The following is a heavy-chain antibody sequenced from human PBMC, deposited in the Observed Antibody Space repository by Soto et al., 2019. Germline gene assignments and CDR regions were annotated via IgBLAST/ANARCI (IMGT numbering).Heavy chain of an antibody. CDR1: GGTFSSYA. CDR2: IIPIFGTA. D-gene: IGHD2-15*01. CDR3: AITNPGYCSGGSCFEYFQH. J-gene: IGHJ1*01. Sequence: QVQLMQSGAEVKKPGSSVKVSCKASGGTFSSYAISWVRQAPGQGLEWMGGIIPIFGTANYAQKFQGRVTITADESTSTAYMELSSLRSEDTAVYYCAITNPGYCSGGSCFEYFQHWGQGTLVTVSS. V-gene: IGHV1-69*12.